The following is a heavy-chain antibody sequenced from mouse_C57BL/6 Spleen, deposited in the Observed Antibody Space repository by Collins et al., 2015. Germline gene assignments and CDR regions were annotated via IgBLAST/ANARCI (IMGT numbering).Heavy chain of an antibody. CDR2: IDPSAGYV. Sequence: QVQLQQPGAELVKPGASVKLSCKASGYTFISYWMQWVKQRPGQGLEWIGEIDPSAGYVNYNQKFKVKATLTVDTSSSTAYMQLSSLTSEDSAVYYCARSYFGPYYYAMDYWGQGTSVTVSS. J-gene: IGHJ4*01. D-gene: IGHD1-1*01. V-gene: IGHV1-50*01. CDR3: ARSYFGPYYYAMDY. CDR1: GYTFISYW.